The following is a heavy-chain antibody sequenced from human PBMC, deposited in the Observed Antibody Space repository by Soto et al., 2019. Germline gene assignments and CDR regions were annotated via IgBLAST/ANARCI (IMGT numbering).Heavy chain of an antibody. D-gene: IGHD4-17*01. V-gene: IGHV4-39*01. CDR3: ARPRNDYGDLDAFDI. J-gene: IGHJ3*02. Sequence: SEMSLTCTVSGGSISSSSYYWGWIRQPPGKGLEWIGSIYYSGSTYYNPSLKSRVTISVDTSKNQFSLKLSSVTAADTAVYYCARPRNDYGDLDAFDIWGQGTMVTVS. CDR2: IYYSGST. CDR1: GGSISSSSYY.